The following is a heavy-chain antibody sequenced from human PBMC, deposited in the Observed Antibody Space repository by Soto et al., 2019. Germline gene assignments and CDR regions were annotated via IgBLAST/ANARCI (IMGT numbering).Heavy chain of an antibody. CDR3: ARYDSSGCLAFAI. CDR1: GGSISSSSYY. Sequence: SETLPLTCTVSGGSISSSSYYWGWIRQPPGKGLEWIGSIYYSGSTYYNPSLKSRVTISVDTSKNQFSLKLSSVTAADTAVYYCARYDSSGCLAFAIWCKGTLVT. D-gene: IGHD3-22*01. CDR2: IYYSGST. J-gene: IGHJ3*02. V-gene: IGHV4-39*01.